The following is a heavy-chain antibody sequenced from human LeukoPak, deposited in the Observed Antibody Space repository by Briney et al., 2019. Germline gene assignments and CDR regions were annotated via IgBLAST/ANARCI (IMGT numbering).Heavy chain of an antibody. Sequence: PGGSLRLSCAASGFTFSDYYMSWIRQAPGKGLEWVSYISSSGNTVKYADSVKGRFTISRDNAKNSVYLQMNSLRAEDTAVYYCARVDRRLRYFDWNVAFDIWGQGTMVTVSS. CDR2: ISSSGNTV. J-gene: IGHJ3*02. V-gene: IGHV3-11*04. CDR3: ARVDRRLRYFDWNVAFDI. CDR1: GFTFSDYY. D-gene: IGHD3-9*01.